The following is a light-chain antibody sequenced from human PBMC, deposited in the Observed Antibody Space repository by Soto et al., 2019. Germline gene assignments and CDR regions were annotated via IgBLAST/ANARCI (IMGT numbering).Light chain of an antibody. V-gene: IGKV3-11*01. Sequence: EIVLTQSPATLSLSPGERATLSCRASQSVSSYLAWYQQKPGQAPRLLIYDASNRATGIPARFSGSGSGTDFTLTISRLEPEDFAVYYCQQSHNSFTFGQGTRLEIK. CDR3: QQSHNSFT. J-gene: IGKJ5*01. CDR2: DAS. CDR1: QSVSSY.